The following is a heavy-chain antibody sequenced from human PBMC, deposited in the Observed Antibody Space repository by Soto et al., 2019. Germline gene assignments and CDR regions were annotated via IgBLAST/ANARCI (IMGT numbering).Heavy chain of an antibody. J-gene: IGHJ6*02. CDR3: ARVGYCSGGSCYSDYYYSMDV. CDR2: IYHSGST. V-gene: IGHV4-59*01. D-gene: IGHD2-15*01. CDR1: GGSISGYY. Sequence: QVQLQESGPGLVKPSETLSLTCTVSGGSISGYYWTWIRQPPGKGLEWIGYIYHSGSTKYNPSLKSRATISLHTSKKQFSLKLSSVTAADTAVYYCARVGYCSGGSCYSDYYYSMDVWGPGTTVTVSS.